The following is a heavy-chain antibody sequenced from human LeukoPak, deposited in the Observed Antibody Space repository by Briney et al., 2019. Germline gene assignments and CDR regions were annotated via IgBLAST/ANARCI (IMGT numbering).Heavy chain of an antibody. D-gene: IGHD6-19*01. V-gene: IGHV3-30*04. Sequence: GGSLRLSCAASGFTFSSYAMHWVRQAPGKGLEWVAVISYDGSNQYYADSVKGRFTISRDNSKNTLYLQMNSLRAEDTAVYYCARDVYSSGWYYFDYWGQGTLVTVSS. CDR3: ARDVYSSGWYYFDY. CDR1: GFTFSSYA. CDR2: ISYDGSNQ. J-gene: IGHJ4*02.